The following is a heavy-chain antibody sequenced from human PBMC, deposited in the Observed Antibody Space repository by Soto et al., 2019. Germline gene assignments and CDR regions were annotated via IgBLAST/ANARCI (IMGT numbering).Heavy chain of an antibody. CDR2: IYYTGNT. J-gene: IGHJ4*02. CDR3: ESHSIGLLLSDY. V-gene: IGHV4-39*01. Sequence: QLQLQESGPGLVKPSETLSLTCNVSGGSISNSNYYWGWIRQPPGKGLEWIGSIYYTGNTYYNPSLKRRXXIXVXXSKNQFSLELGAVTAADTAGYFCESHSIGLLLSDYWGQGTLVTVSS. CDR1: GGSISNSNYY. D-gene: IGHD3-22*01.